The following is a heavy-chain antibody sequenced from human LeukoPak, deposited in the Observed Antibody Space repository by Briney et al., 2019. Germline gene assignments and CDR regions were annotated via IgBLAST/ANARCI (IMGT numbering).Heavy chain of an antibody. D-gene: IGHD3-22*01. J-gene: IGHJ4*02. CDR1: GYTFTSYG. Sequence: GASVKVSCKASGYTFTSYGISWVRQAPGQGLEWMGWIGAYNGNTNYAQRLQGRVTMTTDTSTSTAYMELRSLRSDDTAVYYCARDRLPYYYDSSGYQTRASGYWGQGTLVTVSS. CDR3: ARDRLPYYYDSSGYQTRASGY. CDR2: IGAYNGNT. V-gene: IGHV1-18*01.